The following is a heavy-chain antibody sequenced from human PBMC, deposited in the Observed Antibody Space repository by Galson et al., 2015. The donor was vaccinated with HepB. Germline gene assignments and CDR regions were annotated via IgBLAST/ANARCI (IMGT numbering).Heavy chain of an antibody. CDR3: AREAGSLDAFDI. CDR2: INSDGSST. D-gene: IGHD3-10*01. Sequence: LRLSCAASGFTFSSYWMHWVRQAPGKGLVWVSRINSDGSSTSYADSVKGRFTISRDNSKNTLYLQMNSLRAEDTAVYYCAREAGSLDAFDIWGQGTMVTVSS. J-gene: IGHJ3*02. V-gene: IGHV3-74*01. CDR1: GFTFSSYW.